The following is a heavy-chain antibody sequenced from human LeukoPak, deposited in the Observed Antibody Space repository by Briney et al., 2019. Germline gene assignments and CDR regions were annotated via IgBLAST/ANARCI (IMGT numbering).Heavy chain of an antibody. J-gene: IGHJ3*02. Sequence: GGSLRLSCAASGFIFSDYYMSWIRQAPETGLEWLSYTSPSGGTIYYTDSVKGRFTMSRDNAQNALYLEMNSLRAEDTAVYYCAKEKKTEWTTGAFDMWGQGTMVIVSS. V-gene: IGHV3-11*01. CDR1: GFIFSDYY. D-gene: IGHD3-3*01. CDR2: TSPSGGTI. CDR3: AKEKKTEWTTGAFDM.